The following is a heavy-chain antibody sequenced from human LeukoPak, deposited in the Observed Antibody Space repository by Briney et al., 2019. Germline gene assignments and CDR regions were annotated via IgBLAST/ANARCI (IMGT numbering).Heavy chain of an antibody. CDR3: ARDSNQWLVPKPPAFDI. CDR1: GFTFSSYA. D-gene: IGHD6-19*01. V-gene: IGHV3-21*01. J-gene: IGHJ3*02. Sequence: PGGSLRLSCAASGFTFSSYAMSWVRQAPGKGLEWVSSISSSSSYIYYADSVKGRFTISRDNAKNSLYLQMNSLRAEDTAVYYCARDSNQWLVPKPPAFDIWGQGTMVTVSS. CDR2: ISSSSSYI.